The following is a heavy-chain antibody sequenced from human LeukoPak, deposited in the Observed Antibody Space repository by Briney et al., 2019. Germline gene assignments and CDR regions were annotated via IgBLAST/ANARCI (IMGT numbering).Heavy chain of an antibody. CDR3: ARADSSGYYLDY. CDR2: ISYDGSNK. D-gene: IGHD3-22*01. Sequence: GGSLRLSCAASGFTFSSYAMHWVRQAPGKGPEWVAVISYDGSNKYYADSVKGRFTISRDNSKNTLYLQMNSLRAEDTAVYYCARADSSGYYLDYWGQGTLVTVSS. CDR1: GFTFSSYA. V-gene: IGHV3-30-3*01. J-gene: IGHJ4*02.